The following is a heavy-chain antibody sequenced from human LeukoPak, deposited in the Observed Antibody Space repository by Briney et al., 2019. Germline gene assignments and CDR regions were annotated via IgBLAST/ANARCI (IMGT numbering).Heavy chain of an antibody. V-gene: IGHV4-34*01. CDR1: GGSFRGYF. Sequence: PSETLSLTCAVYGGSFRGYFWGWVRQTPGKGLEWLGEITHNGGTNYMPSLSGRVSVFQDVSKNQFSLKLSSVTAADTGVYYCARGNSGSHWGDHYFYMDVWSKGTTVIVSS. CDR3: ARGNSGSHWGDHYFYMDV. CDR2: ITHNGGT. D-gene: IGHD1-26*01. J-gene: IGHJ6*03.